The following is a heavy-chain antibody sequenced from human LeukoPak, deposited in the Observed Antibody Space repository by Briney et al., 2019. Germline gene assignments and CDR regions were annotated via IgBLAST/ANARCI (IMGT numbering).Heavy chain of an antibody. CDR3: AREYYGVDY. CDR1: GGSFSGYY. J-gene: IGHJ4*02. V-gene: IGHV4-34*01. D-gene: IGHD2/OR15-2a*01. Sequence: PSETLSLTCAVYGGSFSGYYWSWIRQPPGKGLEWIGEINHSGSTNYNPSLKSRVTISVDTSKNQFSLKLSSVTAADTAVYYRAREYYGVDYWGQGTLVTVSS. CDR2: INHSGST.